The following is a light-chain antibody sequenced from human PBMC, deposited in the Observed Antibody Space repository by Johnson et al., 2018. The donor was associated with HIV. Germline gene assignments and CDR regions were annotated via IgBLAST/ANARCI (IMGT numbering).Light chain of an antibody. V-gene: IGLV1-51*02. Sequence: QSVLTQPPSVSAAPGQKVTISCSGRSSPIGNNYVSGYQLPPGTAPKLLIYKNNKRTSGIPDRSLASNSGTSATLAITGLQTGDEADYYCGTWDTSLSAGGVFGSGTKVTVL. CDR2: KNN. J-gene: IGLJ1*01. CDR1: SSPIGNNY. CDR3: GTWDTSLSAGGV.